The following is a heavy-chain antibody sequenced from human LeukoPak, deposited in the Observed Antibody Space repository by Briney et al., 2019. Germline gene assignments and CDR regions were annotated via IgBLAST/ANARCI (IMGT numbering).Heavy chain of an antibody. CDR2: ISSNGGST. CDR3: MKDAYYYGSGTWGNWVDT. J-gene: IGHJ5*02. CDR1: GFTFSSYA. Sequence: GGSLRLSCSASGFTFSSYARHWVRQAPGKGLEYVSAISSNGGSTYYADSVKGRFTISRDNSKNTLYLQMSSLRAEDTAVYYGMKDAYYYGSGTWGNWVDTWGQGTLVTVSS. V-gene: IGHV3-64D*09. D-gene: IGHD3-10*01.